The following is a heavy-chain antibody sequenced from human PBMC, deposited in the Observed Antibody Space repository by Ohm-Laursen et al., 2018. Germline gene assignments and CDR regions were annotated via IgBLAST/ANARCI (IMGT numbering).Heavy chain of an antibody. V-gene: IGHV1-8*02. CDR1: GYTFTSYG. J-gene: IGHJ4*02. CDR3: AREAKSYGYVFVY. CDR2: MNPNSGNT. Sequence: SVKVSCKASGYTFTSYGISWVRQATGQGLEWMGWMNPNSGNTGYAQKFQGRVTMTRNTSISTAYMELSSLRSEDTAVYYCAREAKSYGYVFVYWGQGTLVTVSS. D-gene: IGHD5-18*01.